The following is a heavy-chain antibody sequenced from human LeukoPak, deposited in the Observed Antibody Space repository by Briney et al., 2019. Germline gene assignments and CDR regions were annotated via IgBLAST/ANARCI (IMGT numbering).Heavy chain of an antibody. CDR2: ISAYNGNT. V-gene: IGHV1-18*01. CDR3: ARDLPGIAAALVVCFDY. D-gene: IGHD6-13*01. J-gene: IGHJ4*02. Sequence: ASVKVSCKASGYTFTSYGISWVRQAPGQGPEWMGWISAYNGNTNYAQKLQGRVTMTTDTSTSTAYMELRSLRSDDTAVYYCARDLPGIAAALVVCFDYWGQGTLVTVSS. CDR1: GYTFTSYG.